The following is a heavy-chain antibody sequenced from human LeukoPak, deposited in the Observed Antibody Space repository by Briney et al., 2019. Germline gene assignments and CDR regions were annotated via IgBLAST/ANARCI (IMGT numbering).Heavy chain of an antibody. CDR2: IYYSGST. D-gene: IGHD2/OR15-2a*01. Sequence: SETLSLTCPVSRGSLSSYYWSWLRQPPGKGLEWIGNIYYSGSTNYSPSLKSRVTISVDTSKNQFSLKLTSVTAADTAVYFCARAVSYYGLFYFDYWGQGTLVTVSS. J-gene: IGHJ4*02. CDR3: ARAVSYYGLFYFDY. CDR1: RGSLSSYY. V-gene: IGHV4-59*01.